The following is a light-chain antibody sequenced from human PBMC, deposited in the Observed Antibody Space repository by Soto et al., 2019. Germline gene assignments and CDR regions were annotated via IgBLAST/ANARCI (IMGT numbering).Light chain of an antibody. CDR1: ESVSTNY. J-gene: IGKJ4*01. V-gene: IGKV3-20*01. Sequence: EIVLTQSPGTLSLSPGERATLSCRASESVSTNYLAWYQQKPGQAPRLLISAASSRATGIPDRISGSGSGADFTLTINRREPEDVAVYYCQQYGSVPLTFGGGTKVEIK. CDR3: QQYGSVPLT. CDR2: AAS.